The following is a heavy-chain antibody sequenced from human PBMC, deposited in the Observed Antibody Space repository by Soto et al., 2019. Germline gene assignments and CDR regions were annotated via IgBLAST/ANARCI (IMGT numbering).Heavy chain of an antibody. CDR3: ARDNFNWNYLDY. CDR1: VGSISSYY. Sequence: PSETLSLTCTVSVGSISSYYWSWIRRPPGKGLEWIGYIYYSGSTNYNPSLKSRVTISVDTSKNQFSLKLSSVTAADTAVYYCARDNFNWNYLDYWGQGTLVTVSS. V-gene: IGHV4-59*01. CDR2: IYYSGST. D-gene: IGHD1-20*01. J-gene: IGHJ4*02.